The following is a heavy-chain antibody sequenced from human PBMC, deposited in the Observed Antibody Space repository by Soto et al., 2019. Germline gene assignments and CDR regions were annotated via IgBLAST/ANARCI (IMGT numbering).Heavy chain of an antibody. CDR3: ARPTHHMVRGVMRWFDP. CDR1: GGSISSSSYY. J-gene: IGHJ5*02. CDR2: IYYSGST. D-gene: IGHD3-10*01. Sequence: SETLSLTCTVSGGSISSSSYYWGWIRQPPGKGLEWIGSIYYSGSTYYNPSLKSRVTISVDTSKNQFSLKLSSVTAADTAVYYCARPTHHMVRGVMRWFDPWGQGTLVTVSS. V-gene: IGHV4-39*01.